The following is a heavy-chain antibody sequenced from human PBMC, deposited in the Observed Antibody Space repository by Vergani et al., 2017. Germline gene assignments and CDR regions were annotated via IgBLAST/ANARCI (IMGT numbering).Heavy chain of an antibody. D-gene: IGHD2-15*01. V-gene: IGHV3-23*01. Sequence: EVQLLESGGGLVQPGGSLRLSCAASGFTFSSYAMSWVRQAPGKGLEWVSAISGSGGSTYYADSVKGRFTISRDNSKNTLYLQMNSLRAEDTAVYYCAKAVDIVVVLAATDFDYWGQGTLVTVSS. CDR2: ISGSGGST. CDR3: AKAVDIVVVLAATDFDY. CDR1: GFTFSSYA. J-gene: IGHJ4*02.